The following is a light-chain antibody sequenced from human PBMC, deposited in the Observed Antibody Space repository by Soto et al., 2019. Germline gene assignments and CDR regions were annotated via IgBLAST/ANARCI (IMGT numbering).Light chain of an antibody. CDR3: QQSYSTPRIT. Sequence: IVLQQSPGTLSLTPGERATLSCRASQSVSSSYLAWYQQKPGQAPRLLMYGASSRATGIPDRFRGSGSGTDFTLTISSLQPEDFATYYCQQSYSTPRITFGQGTRLEIK. CDR1: QSVSSSY. CDR2: GAS. J-gene: IGKJ5*01. V-gene: IGKV3-20*01.